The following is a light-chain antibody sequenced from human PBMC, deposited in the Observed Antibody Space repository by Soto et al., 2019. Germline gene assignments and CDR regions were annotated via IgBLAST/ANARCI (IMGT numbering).Light chain of an antibody. V-gene: IGKV3-15*01. CDR3: QQFGSLPLT. CDR1: QTVSSN. J-gene: IGKJ4*01. Sequence: EIVMTQSPATLSLSQGERATLSCRASQTVSSNLAGYQQKPGQAPRLLIYGASTRATGIPARFSGSGSGTEFTLTISSPQSEDFAVYYCQQFGSLPLTFGEGTKLDIK. CDR2: GAS.